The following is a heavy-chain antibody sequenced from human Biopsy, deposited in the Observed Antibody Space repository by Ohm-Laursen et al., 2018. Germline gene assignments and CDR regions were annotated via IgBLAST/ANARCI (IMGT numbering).Heavy chain of an antibody. CDR1: GGTFSDYA. Sequence: SSVKVSCKTSGGTFSDYAISWLRQALGQGLEWMGGIIPLFGTTNYAQKFQGRVTITADKSTGTAYMDLSSLRSEDTAVYYCARDTKWLASGPIDYWGQGALVTVSS. CDR2: IIPLFGTT. V-gene: IGHV1-69*06. CDR3: ARDTKWLASGPIDY. J-gene: IGHJ4*02. D-gene: IGHD3-22*01.